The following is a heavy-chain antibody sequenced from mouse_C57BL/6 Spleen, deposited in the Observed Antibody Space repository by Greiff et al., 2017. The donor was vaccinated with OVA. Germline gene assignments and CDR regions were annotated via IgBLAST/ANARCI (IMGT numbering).Heavy chain of an antibody. CDR1: GYTFTDYY. V-gene: IGHV1-26*01. Sequence: VQLQQSGPELVKPGASVKISCKASGYTFTDYYMNWVKQSHGKSLEWIGDINPNNGGTSYNQKFKGKATLTVDKSSSTAYMELRSLTSEDSAVYYCANYDYDAWFAYWGQGTLVTVSA. D-gene: IGHD2-4*01. J-gene: IGHJ3*01. CDR2: INPNNGGT. CDR3: ANYDYDAWFAY.